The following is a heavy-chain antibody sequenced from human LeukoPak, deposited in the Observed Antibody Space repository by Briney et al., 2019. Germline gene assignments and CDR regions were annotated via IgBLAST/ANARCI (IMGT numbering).Heavy chain of an antibody. J-gene: IGHJ4*02. CDR2: ISSSSYI. CDR1: GFTFSSYS. Sequence: GGSLRLSCAASGFTFSSYSMNWVRQAPGKGLEWVSSISSSSYIYYADSVKGRFTISRDNAKNSLYLQMNSLRAEDTAVYYCARAPRADFWSGYYFDYWGLGTLVTVSS. CDR3: ARAPRADFWSGYYFDY. D-gene: IGHD3-3*01. V-gene: IGHV3-21*01.